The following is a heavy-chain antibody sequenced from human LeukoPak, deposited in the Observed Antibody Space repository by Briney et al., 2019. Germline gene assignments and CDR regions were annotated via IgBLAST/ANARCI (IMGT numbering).Heavy chain of an antibody. D-gene: IGHD3-22*01. CDR3: ARLGSGYFYVVYY. J-gene: IGHJ4*02. V-gene: IGHV4-38-2*02. CDR1: GYSISSGYY. Sequence: PSETLSLTCTVSGYSISSGYYWGWIRQPPGKGLEWIGSIYHSGSTYYNPSLKSRVTISVDTSKNQFSLKLSSVTAADTAVYYCARLGSGYFYVVYYWGQGTLVTVSS. CDR2: IYHSGST.